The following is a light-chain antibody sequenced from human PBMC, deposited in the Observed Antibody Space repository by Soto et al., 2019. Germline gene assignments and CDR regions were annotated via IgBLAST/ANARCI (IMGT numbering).Light chain of an antibody. CDR2: GAS. Sequence: EIVLTQSPDTQSVSPGERATLSCSASRSVSTNSAWYQQNPGQAPRLLIYGASNRATGIPDRCSGSGSGTDFTLTISILEPEDFAVYCKQQHGRSLTFGRGTKVDIK. V-gene: IGKV3-20*01. J-gene: IGKJ4*02. CDR1: RSVSTN. CDR3: QQHGRSLT.